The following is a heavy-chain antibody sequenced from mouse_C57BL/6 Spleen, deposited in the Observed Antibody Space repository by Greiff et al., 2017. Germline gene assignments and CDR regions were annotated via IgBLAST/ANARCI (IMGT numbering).Heavy chain of an antibody. D-gene: IGHD1-1*01. V-gene: IGHV1-55*01. CDR1: GYTFTSYW. CDR2: IYPGSGST. Sequence: QVQLQQPGAELVKPGASVKMSCKASGYTFTSYWITWVKQRPGQGLEWIGDIYPGSGSTNYNEKFKSKATLTVDTSSSTAYMQLSSLTSEDSAVYYCARRGGSSSGAVGDWGKGTSVTVSS. CDR3: ARRGGSSSGAVGD. J-gene: IGHJ4*01.